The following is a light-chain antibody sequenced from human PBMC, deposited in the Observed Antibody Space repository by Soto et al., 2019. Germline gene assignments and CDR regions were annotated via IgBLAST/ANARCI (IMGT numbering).Light chain of an antibody. CDR3: FSFTTDWTHV. Sequence: QSALTQPSSVSGSPGQSITISCTGSSSDIGAYNYVSWFQQYPVKAPKLIISEVSNRPSGVSNRFSGSKSGTAASLTISGLQTEDEDDYFCFSFTTDWTHVFGTGTKVTV. CDR2: EVS. V-gene: IGLV2-14*01. J-gene: IGLJ1*01. CDR1: SSDIGAYNY.